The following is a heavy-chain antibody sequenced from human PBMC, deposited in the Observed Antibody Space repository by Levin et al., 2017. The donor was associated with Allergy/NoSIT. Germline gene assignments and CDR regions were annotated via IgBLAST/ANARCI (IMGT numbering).Heavy chain of an antibody. CDR1: GFTFHIPA. D-gene: IGHD6-13*01. CDR2: ISYDARNK. CDR3: ARGDSIALTAYAMDV. V-gene: IGHV3-30*04. J-gene: IGHJ6*02. Sequence: LSLPCAASGFTFHIPALHWVRQAPGKGLEWVAVISYDARNKYYADSVKGRFSISRDDSKNTLYLQMNSLRAEDTAVYYCARGDSIALTAYAMDVWGQGTRVTVSS.